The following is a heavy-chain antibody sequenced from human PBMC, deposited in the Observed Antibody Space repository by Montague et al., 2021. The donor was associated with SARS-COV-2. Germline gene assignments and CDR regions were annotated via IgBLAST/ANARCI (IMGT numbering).Heavy chain of an antibody. CDR2: ISSSSSYI. V-gene: IGHV3-21*01. J-gene: IGHJ4*02. CDR3: ARGVRGSGTRSL. Sequence: SLRLSCAASGFTFSSYSMNWVRQAPGKGLEWVSSISSSSSYIYYADSVKGRFTISRDNAKNSLYLQMNSLRAEDTAVYYCARGVRGSGTRSLWGQRTLVTVSS. CDR1: GFTFSSYS. D-gene: IGHD2-2*01.